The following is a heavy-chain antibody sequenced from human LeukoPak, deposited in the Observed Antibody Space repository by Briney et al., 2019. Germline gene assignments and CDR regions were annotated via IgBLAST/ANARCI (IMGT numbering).Heavy chain of an antibody. CDR3: TSHAAFDP. J-gene: IGHJ5*02. CDR2: IKSKNVGGTT. V-gene: IGHV3-15*01. CDR1: GFTFSSYA. Sequence: GGSLRLSCAASGFTFSSYAMHWVRQAPGKGLEWVGRIKSKNVGGTTDYAAPVKGRFTISRDDSKNTVYLQMNSLKIEDTAVYYCTSHAAFDPWGQGTLVTVSS.